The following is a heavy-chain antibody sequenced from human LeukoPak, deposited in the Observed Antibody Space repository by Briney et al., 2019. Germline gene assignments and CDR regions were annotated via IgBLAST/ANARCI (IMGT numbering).Heavy chain of an antibody. J-gene: IGHJ3*02. V-gene: IGHV1-46*01. Sequence: ASVKVSCKTSGYSFTSYYMHWVRQAPGQGLEWMGIINPSGGSTGYAQKFQGRLSMTRDTSTSTVYMELSSLRSEDTVVYYCARDTEREPAYAFDIWGQGTMVTVSS. CDR1: GYSFTSYY. CDR3: ARDTEREPAYAFDI. CDR2: INPSGGST. D-gene: IGHD1-14*01.